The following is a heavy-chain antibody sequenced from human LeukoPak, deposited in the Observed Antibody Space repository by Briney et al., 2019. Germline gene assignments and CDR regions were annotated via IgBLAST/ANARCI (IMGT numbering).Heavy chain of an antibody. CDR3: AKVGGGRYCSSTSCYRPFDY. V-gene: IGHV3-23*01. J-gene: IGHJ4*02. CDR2: ISGSGGST. CDR1: GFTFSSYA. D-gene: IGHD2-2*01. Sequence: GGSLRLSCAASGFTFSSYAMSWVRQAPGKGLEWVSAISGSGGSTYYADSVKGRFTISRDNSKNTLYLQMNSLRAEDTAVYYCAKVGGGRYCSSTSCYRPFDYWGQGTLVTVSS.